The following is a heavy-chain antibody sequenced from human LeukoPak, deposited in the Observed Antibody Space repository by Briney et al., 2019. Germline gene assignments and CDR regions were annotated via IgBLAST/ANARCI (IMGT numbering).Heavy chain of an antibody. CDR1: GFTFSSYA. V-gene: IGHV3-7*01. J-gene: IGHJ3*01. CDR2: IKEDGSEE. D-gene: IGHD3-22*01. CDR3: ARDWLAGNPYHAFDL. Sequence: GGSLRLSCAASGFTFSSYAMTWVRQAPGKRLECVANIKEDGSEEYYVDSVKGRFSISRDNAKNSLYLQMNSLRAEDTAVYYCARDWLAGNPYHAFDLWGKGTMVTVSS.